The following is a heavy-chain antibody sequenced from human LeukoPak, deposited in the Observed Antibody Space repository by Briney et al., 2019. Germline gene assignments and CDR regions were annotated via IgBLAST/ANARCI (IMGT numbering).Heavy chain of an antibody. V-gene: IGHV4-39*07. CDR1: GGSISSSSYY. D-gene: IGHD6-13*01. CDR3: ARDRYSSSWYLNWFDP. CDR2: IYYSGST. J-gene: IGHJ5*02. Sequence: SETLSLTCTVSGGSISSSSYYWGWIRQPPGKGLEWIGSIYYSGSTYYNPSLKSRVTISVDTSKNQFSLKLSSVTAADTAVYYCARDRYSSSWYLNWFDPGAREPWSPSPQ.